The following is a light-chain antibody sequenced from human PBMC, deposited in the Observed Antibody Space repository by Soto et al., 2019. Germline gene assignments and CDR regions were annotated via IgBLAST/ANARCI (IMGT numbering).Light chain of an antibody. CDR3: QQYGNSPRT. Sequence: DIQLTQSPAFLSASVGDRVTITCRASQGISSYLAWYQQKPGKAPKLLIYAASTLQSGVPSRFSGSGSGTDFTLTISRLEPEDFAVYYCQQYGNSPRTFGQGTKVDIK. CDR1: QGISSY. V-gene: IGKV1-9*01. J-gene: IGKJ1*01. CDR2: AAS.